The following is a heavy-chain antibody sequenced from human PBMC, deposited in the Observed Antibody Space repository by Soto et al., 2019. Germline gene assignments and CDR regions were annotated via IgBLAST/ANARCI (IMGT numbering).Heavy chain of an antibody. V-gene: IGHV4-59*08. Sequence: SETLSLTCTVSGGSISSYYWSWIRQPPGKGLEWIGYIYYSGSTNYNPSLKSRVTISVDTSKNQFSLKLSSVTAADTAVYYCARQSYYYGSGSYQRWFDPWGQGTLVTVSS. J-gene: IGHJ5*02. CDR3: ARQSYYYGSGSYQRWFDP. D-gene: IGHD3-10*01. CDR2: IYYSGST. CDR1: GGSISSYY.